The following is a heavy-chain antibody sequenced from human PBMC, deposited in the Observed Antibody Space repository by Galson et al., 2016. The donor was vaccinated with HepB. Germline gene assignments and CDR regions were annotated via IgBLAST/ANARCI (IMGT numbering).Heavy chain of an antibody. CDR3: ASLTVTTFRGWFDT. CDR1: GPSVSSGNYY. J-gene: IGHJ5*02. V-gene: IGHV4-61*01. Sequence: ETLSLTCTVSGPSVSSGNYYWSWIRQPPGKGLEYIGYMYYGGSFNYNPALKSRATISLDTSKQQFSLNLSSVTAADTAIYYCASLTVTTFRGWFDTWGQGTLVTVSS. CDR2: MYYGGSF. D-gene: IGHD4-11*01.